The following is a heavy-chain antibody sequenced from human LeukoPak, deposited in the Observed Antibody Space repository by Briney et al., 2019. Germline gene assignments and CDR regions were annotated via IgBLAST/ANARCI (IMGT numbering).Heavy chain of an antibody. Sequence: GGSLRLSCAASGFTFSDYYMSWIRQAPGEGLEWVSDISSSGNTKYYADSVKGRFTISRDNAKNSLFLQISSLRVEDSAVYYCARLSPSNYYGSGSYVSVWGQGTLVTV. CDR1: GFTFSDYY. J-gene: IGHJ4*02. CDR3: ARLSPSNYYGSGSYVSV. CDR2: ISSSGNTK. V-gene: IGHV3-11*04. D-gene: IGHD3-10*01.